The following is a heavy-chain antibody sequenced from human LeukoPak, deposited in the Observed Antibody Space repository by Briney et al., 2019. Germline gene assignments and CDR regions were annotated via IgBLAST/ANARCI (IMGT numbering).Heavy chain of an antibody. CDR3: TRGRATYMITFGGVIVSYFDY. J-gene: IGHJ4*02. D-gene: IGHD3-16*02. CDR2: IRSKAYGGTT. Sequence: GSLRLSCTASGFIFGDYGMSWFRQAPGKGLEWVGFIRSKAYGGTTEYAASAKGRFTISRDDSKSIAYLQMNSLKTEDTAVYYCTRGRATYMITFGGVIVSYFDYWGQGTLVTISS. CDR1: GFIFGDYG. V-gene: IGHV3-49*03.